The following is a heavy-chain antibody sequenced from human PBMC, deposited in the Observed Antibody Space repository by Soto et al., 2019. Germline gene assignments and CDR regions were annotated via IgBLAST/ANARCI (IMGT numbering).Heavy chain of an antibody. Sequence: QVQLVQSGAEVKKPGASVKVSCKASGYTFTGYYMHWVRQAPGQGLEWMGWINPNSGGTNYAQKFQGWVTMTRDTSISPAYMELSRLRCDDTAVYYCARAFYYDSSGCLDYWGQGTLVTVSS. CDR1: GYTFTGYY. CDR3: ARAFYYDSSGCLDY. V-gene: IGHV1-2*04. D-gene: IGHD3-22*01. J-gene: IGHJ4*02. CDR2: INPNSGGT.